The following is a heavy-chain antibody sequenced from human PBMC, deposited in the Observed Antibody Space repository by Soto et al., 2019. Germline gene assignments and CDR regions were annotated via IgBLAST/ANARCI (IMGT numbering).Heavy chain of an antibody. J-gene: IGHJ4*02. CDR3: AKAGGSSWYSYFDF. V-gene: IGHV3-23*01. Sequence: GGSLRLSCAASGFTFSNSAMSWVRHSPRRGLEWVSTIGGSGDNTYYADSVRGRFTISRDNSRNTLYLQMNSLTLEDTAVYYCAKAGGSSWYSYFDFWGQGTPVTVSS. D-gene: IGHD6-13*01. CDR2: IGGSGDNT. CDR1: GFTFSNSA.